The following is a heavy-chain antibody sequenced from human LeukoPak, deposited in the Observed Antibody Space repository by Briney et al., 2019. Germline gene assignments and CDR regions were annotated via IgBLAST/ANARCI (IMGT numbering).Heavy chain of an antibody. J-gene: IGHJ4*02. V-gene: IGHV1-69*01. CDR3: ARARVVTQYFDY. CDR1: GGTFSSYA. CDR2: NTPIFGTA. D-gene: IGHD2-21*02. Sequence: SVKVSCKASGGTFSSYAISWVRQAPGQGLEWMGGNTPIFGTANYAQKFQGRVTITADESTSTAYMELSSLRSEDTAVYYCARARVVTQYFDYWGQGTLVTVSS.